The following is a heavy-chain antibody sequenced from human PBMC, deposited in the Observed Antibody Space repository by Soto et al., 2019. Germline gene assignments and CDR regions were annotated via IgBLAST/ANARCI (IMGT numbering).Heavy chain of an antibody. V-gene: IGHV1-69*12. CDR2: IIPIFGTA. D-gene: IGHD5-12*01. J-gene: IGHJ4*02. CDR1: GGTFSSYA. CDR3: AGHVEMATPLDY. Sequence: QVQLVQSGAEVKKPGSSVKVSCKASGGTFSSYAISWVRQAPGQGLEWMGGIIPIFGTANYAQKFQGRVTITADESTRTDYMALSILRSEETAVYCCAGHVEMATPLDYWGQGTLVTVSS.